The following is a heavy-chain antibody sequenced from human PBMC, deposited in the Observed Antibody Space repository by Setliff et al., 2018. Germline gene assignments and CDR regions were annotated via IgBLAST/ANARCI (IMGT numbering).Heavy chain of an antibody. V-gene: IGHV4-31*11. Sequence: SETLSLTCDVSGDSINSDGYFWSWIRQHPGKGLEWIGYVYYSGTTNYNPSLKSRLLISVDKSKTQFTLTLTSVTPADTAVYYCARGNPAERYEYWGQGTLVTVSS. CDR1: GDSINSDGYF. CDR3: ARGNPAERYEY. CDR2: VYYSGTT. D-gene: IGHD5-12*01. J-gene: IGHJ1*01.